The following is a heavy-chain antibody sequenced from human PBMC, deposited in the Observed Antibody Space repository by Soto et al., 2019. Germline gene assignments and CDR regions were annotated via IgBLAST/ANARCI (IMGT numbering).Heavy chain of an antibody. J-gene: IGHJ3*02. V-gene: IGHV3-30*18. CDR2: ISHDGSNQ. D-gene: IGHD3-22*01. CDR1: GFPYRTYG. CDR3: AKEAGTRGVVNTAHTFDS. Sequence: QVQLVESGGGVVQHGRSLRLSCTVSGFPYRTYGMHWVRQAPGKGLEWVAGISHDGSNQYYADSVQGRFAISRDNSKNMLYLQMNSLKVEDTAVDHRAKEAGTRGVVNTAHTFDSWGQGTMRTVSS.